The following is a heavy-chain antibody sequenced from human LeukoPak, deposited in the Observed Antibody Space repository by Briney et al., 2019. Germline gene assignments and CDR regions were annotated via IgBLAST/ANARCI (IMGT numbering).Heavy chain of an antibody. CDR1: GGSISSSSYY. J-gene: IGHJ5*02. CDR2: IYYSGST. V-gene: IGHV4-39*07. CDR3: ARVSSGWYGGYNWFDP. D-gene: IGHD6-19*01. Sequence: SETLSLTCTVSGGSISSSSYYWGWIRQPPGKGLEWIGSIYYSGSTYYNPSLKSRVTISVDTSKNQFSLKLTSVTAADTAVYYCARVSSGWYGGYNWFDPWGQGTLVTVSS.